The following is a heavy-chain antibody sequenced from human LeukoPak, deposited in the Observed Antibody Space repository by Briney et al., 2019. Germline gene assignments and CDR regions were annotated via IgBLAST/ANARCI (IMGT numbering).Heavy chain of an antibody. Sequence: GGSLRLSCAASGFTFSSYSMNWVRQAPGKGLEWVSSISSSSSYIYYADSVKGRFTISRDNAKNSLYLQMNSLRAEDTAVYYCARNLGGEVVTAITDYWGQGTLSPSPQ. V-gene: IGHV3-21*01. D-gene: IGHD2-21*02. J-gene: IGHJ4*02. CDR3: ARNLGGEVVTAITDY. CDR2: ISSSSSYI. CDR1: GFTFSSYS.